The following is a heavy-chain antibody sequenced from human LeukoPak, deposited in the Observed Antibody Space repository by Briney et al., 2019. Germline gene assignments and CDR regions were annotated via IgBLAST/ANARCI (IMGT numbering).Heavy chain of an antibody. Sequence: GGSLRLSCAASGFTFSSYGMHWVRQAPGKGLEWVAVISYDGSNKYYADSVKGRFTISRDNSKNTLYLQMNSLRAEDTAVYYCATAATVTLRYFDYWGQGTLVTVSS. D-gene: IGHD4-17*01. CDR3: ATAATVTLRYFDY. J-gene: IGHJ4*02. CDR1: GFTFSSYG. CDR2: ISYDGSNK. V-gene: IGHV3-30*03.